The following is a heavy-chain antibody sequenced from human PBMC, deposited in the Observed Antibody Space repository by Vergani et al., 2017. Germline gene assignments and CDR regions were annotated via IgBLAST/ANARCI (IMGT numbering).Heavy chain of an antibody. V-gene: IGHV3-48*03. CDR1: GFTFSGSA. CDR3: ARTVYSYGNYYYYYMDV. Sequence: EVQLVESGGGLVQPGGSLKLSCAASGFTFSGSAMHWVRQAPGKGLEWVSYISSSGSTIYYADSVKGRFTISRDNAKNSLYLQMNSLRAEDTAVYYCARTVYSYGNYYYYYMDVWGKGTTVTVSS. J-gene: IGHJ6*03. D-gene: IGHD5-18*01. CDR2: ISSSGSTI.